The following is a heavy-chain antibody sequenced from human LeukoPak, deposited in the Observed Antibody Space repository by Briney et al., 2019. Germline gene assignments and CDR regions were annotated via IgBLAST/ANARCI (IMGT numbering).Heavy chain of an antibody. CDR3: ARDSSYYYDSSGYD. D-gene: IGHD3-22*01. CDR2: ISSIGSTI. CDR1: GFTFSTYT. Sequence: GGSLRLSCAASGFTFSTYTMNWVRQAPGKGLEWVSSISSIGSTIYYADSVKGRFTISRDNAKNSLYLQMNSLRAEDTAVYYCARDSSYYYDSSGYDWGQGTLVTVSS. J-gene: IGHJ4*02. V-gene: IGHV3-48*01.